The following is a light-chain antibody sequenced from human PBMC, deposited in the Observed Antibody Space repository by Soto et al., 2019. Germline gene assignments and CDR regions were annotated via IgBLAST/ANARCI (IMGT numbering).Light chain of an antibody. CDR1: ETVNSY. CDR3: QHRSSWPFT. CDR2: DVS. J-gene: IGKJ3*01. Sequence: EIVLTQAPATLSLSPGERATLSCRASETVNSYLAWHQQKPGQAPRLLIYDVSNRATGIPARFSGSGSGTDFTLAISSLEPDDFAVYYCQHRSSWPFTFGPRTKVEIK. V-gene: IGKV3-11*01.